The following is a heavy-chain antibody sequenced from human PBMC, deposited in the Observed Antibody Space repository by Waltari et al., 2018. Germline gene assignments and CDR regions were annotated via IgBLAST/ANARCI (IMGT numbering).Heavy chain of an antibody. D-gene: IGHD4-17*01. CDR1: GGSISSSSYY. V-gene: IGHV4-39*07. CDR3: ARDFNPYGDYGWFDP. CDR2: IYYSGST. J-gene: IGHJ5*02. Sequence: QLQLQESGPGLVKPSETLSLTCTVSGGSISSSSYYWGWIRQPPGKGLEWIGSIYYSGSTDYNPSLKSRVTISVDTSKNQFSLKLSSVTAADTAVYYCARDFNPYGDYGWFDPWGQGTLVTVSS.